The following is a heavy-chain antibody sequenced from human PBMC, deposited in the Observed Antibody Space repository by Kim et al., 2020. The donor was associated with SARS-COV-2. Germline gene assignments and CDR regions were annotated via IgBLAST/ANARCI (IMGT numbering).Heavy chain of an antibody. D-gene: IGHD2-8*01. Sequence: SVKVSCKASGGTFSSYAISWVRQAPGQGLEWMGGIIPIFGTANYAQKFQGRVTITADESTSTAYMELSSLRSEDTAVYYCARGVGGCTNGVCPIQGWGRYYYYGMDVWGQGTTVTVSS. CDR2: IIPIFGTA. CDR3: ARGVGGCTNGVCPIQGWGRYYYYGMDV. J-gene: IGHJ6*02. V-gene: IGHV1-69*13. CDR1: GGTFSSYA.